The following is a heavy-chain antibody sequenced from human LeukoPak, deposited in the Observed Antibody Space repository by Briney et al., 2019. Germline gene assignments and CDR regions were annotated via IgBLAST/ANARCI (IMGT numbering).Heavy chain of an antibody. Sequence: GGSLRLSCAVSGFPVSSNYMSWVRQAPGKGLEWVSVIYSGGSTYYYDSVKGRFSISRDNSKNTLYLQMNSLRAEDTAVYYCAREAVDTAMPFDYWGQGTLVTVSS. CDR2: IYSGGST. J-gene: IGHJ4*02. D-gene: IGHD5-18*01. V-gene: IGHV3-66*01. CDR1: GFPVSSNY. CDR3: AREAVDTAMPFDY.